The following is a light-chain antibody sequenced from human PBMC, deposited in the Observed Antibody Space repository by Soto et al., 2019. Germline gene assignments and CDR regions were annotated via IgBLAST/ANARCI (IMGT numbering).Light chain of an antibody. V-gene: IGLV2-14*01. CDR1: SSDVGGYNY. Sequence: QSALAQPASVSGSPGQSITISCTGTSSDVGGYNYVSWYQQHPGKAPKLMIYEVSNRPSGVSNRFSGSKSGNTASLTISGLQAEDEADYHCSSYAGSSTYWVFAGGTKLTVL. CDR2: EVS. J-gene: IGLJ3*02. CDR3: SSYAGSSTYWV.